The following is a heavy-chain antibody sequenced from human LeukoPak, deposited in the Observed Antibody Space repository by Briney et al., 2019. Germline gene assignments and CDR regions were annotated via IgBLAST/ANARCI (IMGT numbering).Heavy chain of an antibody. CDR3: ARDLRQYSSSWTPTDY. D-gene: IGHD6-13*01. CDR1: GFTFSSYS. V-gene: IGHV3-21*01. J-gene: IGHJ4*02. CDR2: IGSSSSYI. Sequence: GGSLRLSCAASGFTFSSYSMNWVRQAPGKGLEWVSSIGSSSSYIYYADSVKGRFTISRDNAKNSLYLQMNSLRAEDTAVYYCARDLRQYSSSWTPTDYWGQGTLVTVSA.